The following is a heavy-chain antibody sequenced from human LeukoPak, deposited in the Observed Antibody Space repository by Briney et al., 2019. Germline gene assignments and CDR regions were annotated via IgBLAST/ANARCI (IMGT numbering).Heavy chain of an antibody. D-gene: IGHD3-22*01. CDR3: ARDRRYYDSSGPPLGY. J-gene: IGHJ4*02. CDR2: ISAYNGNT. CDR1: GYTFTSYS. Sequence: ASVKVSCKASGYTFTSYSFSWVRQAPGQGLEWMGWISAYNGNTNYAQKLQGRVTMTTDTSTSTAYMELRSLRSDDTAVYYCARDRRYYDSSGPPLGYWGQGTLVTVSS. V-gene: IGHV1-18*01.